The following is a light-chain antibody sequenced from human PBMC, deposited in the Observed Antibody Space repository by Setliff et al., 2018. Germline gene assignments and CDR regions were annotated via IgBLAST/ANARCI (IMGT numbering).Light chain of an antibody. Sequence: QSVLTQPASVSGSPGQSITISCSGTSSDVGSYDLVSWYQQHPGKAPKLIIYAVSDRPSGVSHRFSGSKSGNTAYLTISGLRTEDEADYYCNAYSADTTYVFGSGTKVTVL. V-gene: IGLV2-14*03. CDR2: AVS. CDR3: NAYSADTTYV. J-gene: IGLJ1*01. CDR1: SSDVGSYDL.